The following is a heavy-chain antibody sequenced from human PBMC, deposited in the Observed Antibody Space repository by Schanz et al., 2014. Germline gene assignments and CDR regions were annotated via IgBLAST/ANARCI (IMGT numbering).Heavy chain of an antibody. Sequence: VQLVESGGGLIQPGGSLRLSCAVSGFTVNTNYMSWVRQAPGKGLEWISSMYINSGSTQYADSVKGRFTISRDNSKNTLYLQMNSLIAEDTAVYYCARGPYYDSWSGYPFFDYGGQGTLVTVSS. CDR2: MYINSGST. J-gene: IGHJ4*02. D-gene: IGHD3-3*01. CDR1: GFTVNTNY. CDR3: ARGPYYDSWSGYPFFDY. V-gene: IGHV3-53*01.